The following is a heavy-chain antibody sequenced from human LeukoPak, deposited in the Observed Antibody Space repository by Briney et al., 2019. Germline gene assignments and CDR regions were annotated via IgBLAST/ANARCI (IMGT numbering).Heavy chain of an antibody. V-gene: IGHV4-4*07. CDR1: GGSISSHY. CDR2: MFIRGSA. D-gene: IGHD3-3*01. Sequence: PSETLSLTCTVSGGSISSHYWNWIRQPAGKGLEWIGRMFIRGSANYSPSLKSRVIMSLDKSRSQFSLNLSSVTAADPAVYYCARDQGWVGVSVSLDLWGPGTLVTVSS. J-gene: IGHJ5*02. CDR3: ARDQGWVGVSVSLDL.